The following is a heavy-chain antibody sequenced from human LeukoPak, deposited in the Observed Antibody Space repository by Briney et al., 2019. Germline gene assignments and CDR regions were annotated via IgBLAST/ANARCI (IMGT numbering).Heavy chain of an antibody. D-gene: IGHD3-16*01. J-gene: IGHJ4*02. CDR1: GFSISSYT. V-gene: IGHV3-23*01. Sequence: GGSMILSCGACGFSISSYTMCGGRKPRGRGVEWVLAYSGGCGSRYYPDSVRGRITIASDSSRNTLYLRMNSMRAEDAVLYCGAKGGDVYVSSDDGGQGTLVTASA. CDR3: AKGGDVYVSSDD. CDR2: YSGGCGSR.